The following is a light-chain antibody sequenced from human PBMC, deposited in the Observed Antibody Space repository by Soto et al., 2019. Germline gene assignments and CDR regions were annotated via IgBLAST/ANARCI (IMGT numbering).Light chain of an antibody. J-gene: IGKJ5*01. Sequence: IEMTQSPATLSASPGDRATLSCRASQPVNNNLAWYQHKPCQAPRLLIYGVSTRATGISARFSGGGSVTEFTLTISSLQSEDFAVYYCQQYEKWPPSITFGQGTRLEIK. V-gene: IGKV3-15*01. CDR1: QPVNNN. CDR2: GVS. CDR3: QQYEKWPPSIT.